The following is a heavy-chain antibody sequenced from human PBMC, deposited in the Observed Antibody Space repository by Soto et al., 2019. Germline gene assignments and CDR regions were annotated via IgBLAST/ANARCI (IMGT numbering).Heavy chain of an antibody. V-gene: IGHV3-30-3*01. CDR3: ARGSKDSYPGSRIFDF. D-gene: IGHD3-10*01. Sequence: PGGSLRLSCAASGFTFSSCAMHWVRQAPGKGLEWVAVISYDGSNKYYADSVKGRFTISRDNSKNTLYLQMNSLRAEDTAVYYCARGSKDSYPGSRIFDFWGRGTLVTVSS. CDR2: ISYDGSNK. J-gene: IGHJ4*02. CDR1: GFTFSSCA.